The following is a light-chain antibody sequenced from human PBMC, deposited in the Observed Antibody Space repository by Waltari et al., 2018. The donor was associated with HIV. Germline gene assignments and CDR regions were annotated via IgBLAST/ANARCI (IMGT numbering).Light chain of an antibody. V-gene: IGLV1-51*01. J-gene: IGLJ2*01. CDR3: STWDVSLGAGV. Sequence: QSVLTQPPSVSAAPGQEVTISCSGSSSNIGRKFVSWYQNVPGAAPKLLIYDNNKRPSGIPDRFSGSKSGTSVTLGITGLQTGDEADYYCSTWDVSLGAGVFGGGTKLTVL. CDR1: SSNIGRKF. CDR2: DNN.